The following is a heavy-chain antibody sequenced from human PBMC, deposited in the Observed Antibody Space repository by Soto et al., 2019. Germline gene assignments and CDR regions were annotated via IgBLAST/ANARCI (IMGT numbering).Heavy chain of an antibody. D-gene: IGHD1-26*01. CDR1: GGSISSSNW. J-gene: IGHJ6*04. Sequence: SETLSLTCAVSGGSISSSNWWSWVRQPPGKGLEWIGEIYHSGSTNYNPSLKSRVTISVDNSKNQFSLKLSSVTAADTAVYYCARVSGSYYYGMDVWGKGTTVPV. CDR2: IYHSGST. CDR3: ARVSGSYYYGMDV. V-gene: IGHV4-4*02.